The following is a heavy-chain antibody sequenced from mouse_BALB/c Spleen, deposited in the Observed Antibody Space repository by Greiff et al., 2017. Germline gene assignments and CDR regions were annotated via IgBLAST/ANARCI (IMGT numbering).Heavy chain of an antibody. V-gene: IGHV2-9*02. CDR3: ARRYDYDRSLWFAY. J-gene: IGHJ3*01. Sequence: VHLVESGPGLVAPSQSLSITCTVSGFSLTSYGVHWVRQPPGKGLEWLGVIWAGGSTNYNSALMSRLSISKDNSKSQVFLKMNSLQTDDTAMYYCARRYDYDRSLWFAYWGQGTLVTVSA. CDR2: IWAGGST. D-gene: IGHD2-4*01. CDR1: GFSLTSYG.